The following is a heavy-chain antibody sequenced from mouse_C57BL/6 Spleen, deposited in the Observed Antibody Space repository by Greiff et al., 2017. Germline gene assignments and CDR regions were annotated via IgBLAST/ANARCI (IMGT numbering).Heavy chain of an antibody. D-gene: IGHD1-1*01. CDR2: IDPENGDT. CDR1: GFNIKDDY. CDR3: THYYGSSPWFAY. J-gene: IGHJ3*01. V-gene: IGHV14-4*01. Sequence: EVQLQQSGAELVRPGASVKLSCTASGFNIKDDYMHWVKPRPEQGLEWIGWIDPENGDTEYASKFQGKATITADTSSNTTYLQLSSLTSEATAVYYCTHYYGSSPWFAYWGQGTLVTVSA.